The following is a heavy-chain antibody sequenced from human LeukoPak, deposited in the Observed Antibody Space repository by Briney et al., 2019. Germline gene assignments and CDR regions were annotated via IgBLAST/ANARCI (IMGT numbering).Heavy chain of an antibody. D-gene: IGHD3-10*01. J-gene: IGHJ4*02. CDR1: GFTFSDHY. CDR2: TRNKANSYTT. V-gene: IGHV3-72*01. Sequence: GGSLRLSCAASGFTFSDHYMDWVRQAPGKGLEWVGRTRNKANSYTTEYAASVKDRFTISRDDSKNSLYLQMNSLKTEDTAVYYCARGGGVNWGQGTLVTVSS. CDR3: ARGGGVN.